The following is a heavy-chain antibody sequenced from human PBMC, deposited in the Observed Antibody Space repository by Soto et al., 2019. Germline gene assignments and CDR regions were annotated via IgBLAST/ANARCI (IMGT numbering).Heavy chain of an antibody. CDR2: ISSSSSYI. CDR1: GSTFSSYS. V-gene: IGHV3-21*01. CDR3: ASFGRGFGDSVGFDY. D-gene: IGHD3-10*01. Sequence: PGGSLRLSCAASGSTFSSYSMNWVRQAPGKGLEWVSSISSSSSYIYYADSVKGRFTISRDNAKNSLYLQMNSLRAEDTAVYYCASFGRGFGDSVGFDYWGQGTLVTVSS. J-gene: IGHJ4*02.